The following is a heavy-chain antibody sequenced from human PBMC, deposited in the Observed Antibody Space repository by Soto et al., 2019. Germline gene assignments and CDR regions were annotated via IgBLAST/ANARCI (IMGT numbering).Heavy chain of an antibody. V-gene: IGHV4-34*01. J-gene: IGHJ4*02. CDR2: NKDGGYT. D-gene: IGHD5-12*01. CDR3: ARGQEGVVATH. Sequence: QVQLQQWGAGLLKPSETLSLNCAVNGGSLSGYYWSWIRQPPGEGVEWIGENKDGGYTNYSPSPKSRANISSDTSNNQFSLRLNSVTAADTGVFYCARGQEGVVATHWDQGTLVTVSS. CDR1: GGSLSGYY.